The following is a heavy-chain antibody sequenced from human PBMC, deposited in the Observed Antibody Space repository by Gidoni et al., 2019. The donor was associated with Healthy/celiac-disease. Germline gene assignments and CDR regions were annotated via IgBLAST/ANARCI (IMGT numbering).Heavy chain of an antibody. CDR1: GGTFSSYA. Sequence: QVQLVKSGDEVKKPGSSVKVSCKASGGTFSSYAISWVRQAPGQGLEWMGGIIPIFGTAIYAQKFQGRVTITADESTSTAYMELSSLRSEDTAVYYCARDIHRAAAGHYYYGMDVWGQGTTVTVSS. CDR3: ARDIHRAAAGHYYYGMDV. CDR2: IIPIFGTA. D-gene: IGHD6-13*01. J-gene: IGHJ6*02. V-gene: IGHV1-69*01.